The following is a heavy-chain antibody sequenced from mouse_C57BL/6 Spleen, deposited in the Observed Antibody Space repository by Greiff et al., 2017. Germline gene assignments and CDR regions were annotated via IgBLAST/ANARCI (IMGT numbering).Heavy chain of an antibody. J-gene: IGHJ2*01. D-gene: IGHD6-1*01. Sequence: QVQLQQPGAELVMPGASVKLSCKASGYTFTSYWMHWVKQRPGQGLEWIGEIDPSDSYTNYNQKFKGKSTVTVDKSSSTAYMQLSSLTSEDSAVYYGARASDLSDFDDWGQGTTLTVSS. V-gene: IGHV1-69*01. CDR1: GYTFTSYW. CDR3: ARASDLSDFDD. CDR2: IDPSDSYT.